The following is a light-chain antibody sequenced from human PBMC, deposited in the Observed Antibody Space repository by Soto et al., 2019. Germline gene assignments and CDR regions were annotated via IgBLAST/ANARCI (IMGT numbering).Light chain of an antibody. CDR1: YNGSNS. CDR3: HVWDSSGDQPKVV. V-gene: IGLV3-21*02. Sequence: SYELTQTHSVSVAPGQAARITCVGNYNGSNSVHWYQQNPGQAPVLLVYDETDRPAGIPERFSGSNSGNTATLTISRVEAGDEADYYCHVWDSSGDQPKVVFGGGTKLTVL. CDR2: DET. J-gene: IGLJ2*01.